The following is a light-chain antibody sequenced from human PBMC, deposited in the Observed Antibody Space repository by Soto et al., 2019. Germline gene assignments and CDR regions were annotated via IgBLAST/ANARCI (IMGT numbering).Light chain of an antibody. CDR3: QQYNSYTST. J-gene: IGKJ2*01. Sequence: DIQMTQSPSTLSASVGDRVTITCRASQSISSWLAWYQQKPGKDPKLLIYDASSLESGVPSRFSGSGSGTEFTLTISSLQPDYFATYYCQQYNSYTSTFGQGTKLEIK. V-gene: IGKV1-5*01. CDR1: QSISSW. CDR2: DAS.